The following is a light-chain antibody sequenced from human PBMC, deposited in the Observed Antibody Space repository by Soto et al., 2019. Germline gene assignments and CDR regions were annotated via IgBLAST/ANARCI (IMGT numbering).Light chain of an antibody. J-gene: IGLJ1*01. V-gene: IGLV2-14*01. CDR3: CSNTXSSTYV. Sequence: QSVLTQPASVSGSPGQSITISCTGTSSVVGGYNYVSWYQQHPGKAPKLMIYDVSNRPSGVSNRFSDSKSGNTASLTISGLQAEDEAYYYCCSNTXSSTYVFGTATKVPVL. CDR2: DVS. CDR1: SSVVGGYNY.